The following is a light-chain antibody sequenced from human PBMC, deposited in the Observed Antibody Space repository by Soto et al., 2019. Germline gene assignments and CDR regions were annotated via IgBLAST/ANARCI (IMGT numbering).Light chain of an antibody. CDR1: SSDVGGYNS. CDR3: SSYSTGGSYV. J-gene: IGLJ1*01. Sequence: QPASVSGSPGQSIAISCTGTSSDVGGYNSVSWYQQHPGKAPKLLIYDVSNRPSGVSDRFSGSKSGNTASLTISGLQAEDEADYYCSSYSTGGSYVFGTGTKLTVL. V-gene: IGLV2-14*01. CDR2: DVS.